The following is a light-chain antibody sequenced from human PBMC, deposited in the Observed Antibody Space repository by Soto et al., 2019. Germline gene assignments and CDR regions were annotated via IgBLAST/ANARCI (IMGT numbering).Light chain of an antibody. CDR2: GAS. J-gene: IGKJ5*01. Sequence: EIVMTQSPATLSVSPGERATLSCRARQSVSSNLAWYQQKPGQAPRLLIYGASTRATGIPARFSGSGSGTEFTLTISSLQSEDFAVYYCQHNNSFGQGTRLEIK. V-gene: IGKV3-15*01. CDR3: QHNNS. CDR1: QSVSSN.